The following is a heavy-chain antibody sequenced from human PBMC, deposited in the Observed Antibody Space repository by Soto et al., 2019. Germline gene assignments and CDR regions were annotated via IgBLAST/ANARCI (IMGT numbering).Heavy chain of an antibody. J-gene: IGHJ6*02. D-gene: IGHD3-16*01. V-gene: IGHV1-46*01. CDR2: INPSGGST. Sequence: GASVKVSCKASGYTFTSYYMHWVRQAPGQGLEWMGIINPSGGSTSYAQKFQGRVTMIRDTSTSTVYMELSSLRSEDTAVYYCAREFRSRVMASDYYYGMDVWGQGTTVTVS. CDR1: GYTFTSYY. CDR3: AREFRSRVMASDYYYGMDV.